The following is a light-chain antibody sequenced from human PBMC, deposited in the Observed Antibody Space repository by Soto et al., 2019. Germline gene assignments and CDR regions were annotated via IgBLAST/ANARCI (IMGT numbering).Light chain of an antibody. Sequence: DIQMTQSPSSLSASVGDRVTVTCRSSQSIGGYLNWYQQKPGKAPKRLMHAASTLQSGVPSRFSGSGSGTDYTLTISSLQPEDFATYCCQQSYSNPFTFGPGTPVEIK. CDR1: QSIGGY. J-gene: IGKJ3*01. V-gene: IGKV1-39*01. CDR2: AAS. CDR3: QQSYSNPFT.